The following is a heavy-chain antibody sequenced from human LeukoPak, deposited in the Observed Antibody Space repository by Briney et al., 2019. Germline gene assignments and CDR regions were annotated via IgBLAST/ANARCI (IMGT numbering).Heavy chain of an antibody. CDR1: GFTFSSYA. Sequence: PGRSLRLSCAASGFTFSSYAMHWVRQAPGKGLEWVAVISYDGSNKYYADSVKGRFTISRDNSKNTLYLQMNSLRAEDTAVYYCARSSRWELLGWFDPWGQGTLVTVSS. D-gene: IGHD1-26*01. J-gene: IGHJ5*02. CDR2: ISYDGSNK. V-gene: IGHV3-30*04. CDR3: ARSSRWELLGWFDP.